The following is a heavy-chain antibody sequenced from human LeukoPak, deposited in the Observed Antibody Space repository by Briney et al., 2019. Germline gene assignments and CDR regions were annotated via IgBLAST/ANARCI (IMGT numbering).Heavy chain of an antibody. CDR3: ARDARTALIDHYYMDV. CDR1: GYIFTSYG. V-gene: IGHV1-18*01. D-gene: IGHD2-21*02. J-gene: IGHJ6*03. Sequence: ASVKVSCKASGYIFTSYGISWVRQAPGQGLEGMGWISAYNGNTNYAEKLQGRVTMTTDTSTSTAYMELRSLRSDDTGVYYCARDARTALIDHYYMDVWGKGTTVT. CDR2: ISAYNGNT.